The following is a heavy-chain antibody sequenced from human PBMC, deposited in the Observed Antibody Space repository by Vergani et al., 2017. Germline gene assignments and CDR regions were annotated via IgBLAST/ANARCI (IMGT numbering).Heavy chain of an antibody. J-gene: IGHJ6*03. V-gene: IGHV4-59*01. CDR1: GGSISAFY. Sequence: QVQLQESGPGLVKSSETLSLTCTISGGSISAFYWSWIRLAPGKGLEWIGYIDYTGKTRYNVALKSRPTFTVDTAQNQFSLRLSSVTSADTALYFCAREKVNYMCVGGKGNTVIVSS. CDR2: IDYTGKT. CDR3: AREKVNYMCV.